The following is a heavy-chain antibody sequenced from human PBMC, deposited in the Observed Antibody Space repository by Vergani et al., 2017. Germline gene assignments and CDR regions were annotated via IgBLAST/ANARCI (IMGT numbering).Heavy chain of an antibody. J-gene: IGHJ4*02. CDR2: IYYSGST. D-gene: IGHD5-24*01. CDR3: ARGTWMATYFDY. CDR1: GGSISSYY. V-gene: IGHV4-59*01. Sequence: QVQLQESGPGLVKPSETLSLTCTVSGGSISSYYWSWIRQPPGKGLELIGYIYYSGSTNYNPSLKSRVTISVDTSKNQFSLKLSSVTAADTAVYYCARGTWMATYFDYWGQGTLVTVSS.